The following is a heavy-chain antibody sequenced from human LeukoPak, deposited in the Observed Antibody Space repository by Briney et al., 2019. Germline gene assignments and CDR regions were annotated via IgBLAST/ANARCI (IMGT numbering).Heavy chain of an antibody. CDR1: GGSFSGYY. J-gene: IGHJ4*02. D-gene: IGHD3-10*01. CDR2: INHSGST. Sequence: SETLSLTCAVYGGSFSGYYWNWIRQPPGKGLEWIGEINHSGSTNYNPSLKSRVTTSVDTSKNQFSLKLSSVTAADTAVYYCARRSMVRGVNWDYWGQGTLVTVSS. V-gene: IGHV4-34*01. CDR3: ARRSMVRGVNWDY.